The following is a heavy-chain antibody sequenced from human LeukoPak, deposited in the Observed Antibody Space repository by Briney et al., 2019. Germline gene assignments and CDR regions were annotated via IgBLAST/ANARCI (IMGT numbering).Heavy chain of an antibody. CDR1: GYTFTGYY. CDR2: INPNSGGT. CDR3: ARGRRARPPSGVFDI. Sequence: ASVKVSCKASGYTFTGYYMHWVRQAPGQGLEWMGWINPNSGGTNYAQKFQGRVTMTRDTSISTAYMELSRLRSDDTAVYYCARGRRARPPSGVFDIWGQGKMVTVSS. J-gene: IGHJ3*02. D-gene: IGHD2-15*01. V-gene: IGHV1-2*02.